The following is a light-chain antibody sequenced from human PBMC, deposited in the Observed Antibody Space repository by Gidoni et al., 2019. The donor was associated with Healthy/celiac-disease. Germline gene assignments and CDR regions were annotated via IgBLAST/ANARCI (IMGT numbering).Light chain of an antibody. CDR2: AAS. CDR1: QSISSY. J-gene: IGKJ1*01. V-gene: IGKV1-39*01. Sequence: PSSLSASVGDRVTITCRASQSISSYLTWYQQKPGKAPKLLIYAASSLPSGVPSRFSGSGSGTDFTLTISSLQPEDFATYYCQQSYSTPPWTFGQGTKVEIK. CDR3: QQSYSTPPWT.